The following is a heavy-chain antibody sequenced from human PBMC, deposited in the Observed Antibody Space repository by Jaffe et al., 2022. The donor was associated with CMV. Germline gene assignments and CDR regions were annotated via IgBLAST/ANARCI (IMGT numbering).Heavy chain of an antibody. Sequence: QVQLQQWGAGLLKPSETLSLTCAVYGGSFSGYYWSWIRQPPGKGLEWIGEINHSGSTNYNPSLKSRVTISVDTSKNQFSLKLSSVTAADTAVYYCASKVLYEAGWFDPWGQGTLVTVSS. CDR3: ASKVLYEAGWFDP. V-gene: IGHV4-34*01. J-gene: IGHJ5*02. CDR1: GGSFSGYY. CDR2: INHSGST. D-gene: IGHD2-2*02.